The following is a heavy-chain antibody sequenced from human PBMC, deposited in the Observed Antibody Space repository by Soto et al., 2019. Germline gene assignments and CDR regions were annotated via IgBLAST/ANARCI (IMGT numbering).Heavy chain of an antibody. CDR1: GGSISSGGYS. V-gene: IGHV4-30-2*01. CDR2: IFHSGNT. CDR3: ARIDVDTAKDTVIAFDI. J-gene: IGHJ3*02. Sequence: QLQLQESGSGLVKPSQTLSLTCAVSGGSISSGGYSWSWIRQPPGKGLEWLGSIFHSGNTYYNPSLNSRGTISVDRSKNQFSLNLSSVTAADTAVYYCARIDVDTAKDTVIAFDIWGQGTMVTVS. D-gene: IGHD5-18*01.